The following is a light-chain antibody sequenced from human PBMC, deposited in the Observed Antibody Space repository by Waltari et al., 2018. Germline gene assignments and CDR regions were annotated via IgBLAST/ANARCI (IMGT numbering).Light chain of an antibody. CDR2: GKN. V-gene: IGLV3-19*01. CDR3: SSRDSSGNHVL. J-gene: IGLJ3*02. CDR1: CLRTYF. Sequence: SSGLTQDPAVSVALGQTVRITCQGDCLRTYFATWYQQKPGQAPLLVIYGKNNRHSGIPDRFSVSSSEDTTSLTITGAQAEDEADYFCSSRDSSGNHVLFGGGTKLTVL.